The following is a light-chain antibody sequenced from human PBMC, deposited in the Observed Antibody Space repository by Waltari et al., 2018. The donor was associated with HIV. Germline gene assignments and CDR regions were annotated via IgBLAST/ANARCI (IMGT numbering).Light chain of an antibody. CDR1: QSLFYGPNNKNY. J-gene: IGKJ1*01. CDR3: QQYYSTLWT. Sequence: IVMTQSPNSLAVSLGERATINCKSSQSLFYGPNNKNYLAWYQPKAGQPPRLLFYWASTRQSGVPDRFSGGGSGAEFTLTINSLQAEDVAIYYCQQYYSTLWTFGQGTRVEI. CDR2: WAS. V-gene: IGKV4-1*01.